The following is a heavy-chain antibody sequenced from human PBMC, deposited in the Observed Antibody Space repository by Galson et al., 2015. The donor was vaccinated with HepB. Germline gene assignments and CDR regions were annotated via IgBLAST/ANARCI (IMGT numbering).Heavy chain of an antibody. CDR2: IGTAGDT. V-gene: IGHV3-13*01. J-gene: IGHJ5*02. D-gene: IGHD6-13*01. Sequence: SLRLSCAASGFTFSDYDMHWVRRGTGKGLEWVSTIGTAGDTYYPGSVKGRFTISRENAKNSLYLQMNSLRAGDTAVYYCARAGSSWYGGGFDPWGQGTLVTVSS. CDR3: ARAGSSWYGGGFDP. CDR1: GFTFSDYD.